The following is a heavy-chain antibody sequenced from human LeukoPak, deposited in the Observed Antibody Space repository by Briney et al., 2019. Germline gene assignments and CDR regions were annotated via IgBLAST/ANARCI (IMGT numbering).Heavy chain of an antibody. Sequence: QPGGSLRLSCAASGSTLSSYWLHWVRQAPGKGLVWVSRISDADGSITDYADSVRGRFTISRDTAKNTLYLEMNSLGAEDTAVYYCARDLSGYSDYWGQGTLVTVSS. CDR2: ISDADGSIT. V-gene: IGHV3-74*01. CDR1: GSTLSSYW. J-gene: IGHJ4*02. CDR3: ARDLSGYSDY. D-gene: IGHD2-15*01.